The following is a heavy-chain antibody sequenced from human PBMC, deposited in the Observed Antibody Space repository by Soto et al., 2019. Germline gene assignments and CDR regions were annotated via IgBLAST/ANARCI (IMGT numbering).Heavy chain of an antibody. CDR1: GFLFSSYG. Sequence: QVHLVESGGGVVQPGGYLRLSCEGSGFLFSSYGMHWVRQAPGKGLEWVSFISYDGSEEYSVDSVKGRFTVSRDNSKNRMFLHMNDLRGEYTGVYDCAAIDLTRYYWGGDTWGQGTLVVVSS. CDR3: AAIDLTRYYWGGDT. D-gene: IGHD2-21*01. CDR2: ISYDGSEE. V-gene: IGHV3-30*03. J-gene: IGHJ5*02.